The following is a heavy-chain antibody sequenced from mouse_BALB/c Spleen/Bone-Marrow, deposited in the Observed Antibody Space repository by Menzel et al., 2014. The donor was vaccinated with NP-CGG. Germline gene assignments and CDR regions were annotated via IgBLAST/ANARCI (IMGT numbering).Heavy chain of an antibody. D-gene: IGHD1-1*01. CDR3: ARLYGSGYGYAMDC. CDR1: GFTFSDYG. CDR2: ISNLAYSI. V-gene: IGHV5-15*02. Sequence: EVKLVESGGGLVQPGGSRKLSCAASGFTFSDYGMAWVRQAPGKGPEWVAFISNLAYSICYADTVTGRFTISRENAKNTLYLEMSSLRSEDTAMYYCARLYGSGYGYAMDCWGQGTSVTVSS. J-gene: IGHJ4*01.